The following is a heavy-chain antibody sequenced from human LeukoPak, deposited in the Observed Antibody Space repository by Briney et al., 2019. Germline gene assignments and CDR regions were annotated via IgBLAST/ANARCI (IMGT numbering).Heavy chain of an antibody. CDR3: ARGRDNDYSDHGDFQH. D-gene: IGHD4-17*01. J-gene: IGHJ1*01. V-gene: IGHV3-64*01. Sequence: GGSLRLSCAASGFTFSSYAMHWVRQAPGKGLEYVSAISSNGGSTYYANSVKGRFTISRDNSKNTLYLQMGSLRAEDMAVYYCARGRDNDYSDHGDFQHWGQGTLVTVSS. CDR1: GFTFSSYA. CDR2: ISSNGGST.